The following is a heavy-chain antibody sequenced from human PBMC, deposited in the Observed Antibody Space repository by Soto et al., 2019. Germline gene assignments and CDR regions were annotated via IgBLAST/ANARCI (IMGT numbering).Heavy chain of an antibody. CDR2: IYYSGST. CDR1: GGSISSGGYY. V-gene: IGHV4-31*03. Sequence: QVQLQESGPGLVKPSQTLSLTCTVSGGSISSGGYYWRWIRQHPGKGLEWIGYIYYSGSTYSNPSLKSRVTISVDTSKNQCSLKLSSVPAADTAVYYCAREVGEFWSGYCYQNWFDPWGQGTLVTVSS. CDR3: AREVGEFWSGYCYQNWFDP. J-gene: IGHJ5*02. D-gene: IGHD3-3*01.